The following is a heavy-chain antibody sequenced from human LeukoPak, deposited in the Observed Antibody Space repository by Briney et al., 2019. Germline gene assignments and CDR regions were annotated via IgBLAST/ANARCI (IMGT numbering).Heavy chain of an antibody. J-gene: IGHJ4*02. CDR1: GYTLTELS. CDR3: ATGPMWRADY. CDR2: FDPEDGET. D-gene: IGHD2-21*01. Sequence: RASVKVSCKVSGYTLTELSMHWVRQAPGKGLEWMGGFDPEDGETIYARKFQGRVTMTEDTSTDTAYMELSSLRSEDTAVYYCATGPMWRADYWGQGTLVTVSS. V-gene: IGHV1-24*01.